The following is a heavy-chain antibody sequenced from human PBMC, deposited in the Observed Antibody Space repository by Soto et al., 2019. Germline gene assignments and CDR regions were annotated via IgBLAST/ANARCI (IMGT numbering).Heavy chain of an antibody. CDR3: ARGGTYYDSSGTRN. D-gene: IGHD3-22*01. CDR2: ISYDGSSK. J-gene: IGHJ4*02. Sequence: QVQLVESGGGVVQPGRSLRLSCAASGFTTGFTFSNYAMHWVRQAPGKGLEWVAVISYDGSSKYYADSVKGRFTISRDNSNNTLYLHMNSLRVEDTAVYYCARGGTYYDSSGTRNWGQGTLVTVSS. CDR1: GFTTGFTFSNYA. V-gene: IGHV3-30*04.